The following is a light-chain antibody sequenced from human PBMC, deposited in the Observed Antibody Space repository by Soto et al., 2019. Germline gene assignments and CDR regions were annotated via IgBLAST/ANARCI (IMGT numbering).Light chain of an antibody. V-gene: IGKV1-27*01. Sequence: DIQMTQSPSSLSATVGDRVTITCRASQDISNYLAWHQQKPGKVPKLLIYAASTLQPGVPSRFSGSGYGTDFTLTISSLQPEDVATYYCQKYNGAPPETFRRGTKVAIK. J-gene: IGKJ3*01. CDR1: QDISNY. CDR3: QKYNGAPPET. CDR2: AAS.